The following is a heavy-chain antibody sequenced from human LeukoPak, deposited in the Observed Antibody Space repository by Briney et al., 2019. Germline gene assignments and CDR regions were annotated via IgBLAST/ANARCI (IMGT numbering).Heavy chain of an antibody. D-gene: IGHD3-22*01. CDR1: GFTFSSYA. CDR2: ISGSGGST. Sequence: PGGSLRLSCAASGFTFSSYAMSWVRQAPGKGLEWVSAISGSGGSTYYADSVKSRFTISRDNSKNTLYLQMNSLRAEDTAVYYCAKDNFLSYYYDSSGYYPFDYWGQGTLVTVSS. J-gene: IGHJ4*02. CDR3: AKDNFLSYYYDSSGYYPFDY. V-gene: IGHV3-23*01.